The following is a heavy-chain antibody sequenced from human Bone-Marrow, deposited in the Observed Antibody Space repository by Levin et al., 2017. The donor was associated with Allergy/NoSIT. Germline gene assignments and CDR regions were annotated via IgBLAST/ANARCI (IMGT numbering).Heavy chain of an antibody. Sequence: SQTLSLTCTASCGSVINGTYYWSWIRQPPGKGLEWIGYIYHNGNTKYHPSLKSRVTISLDTSKSQFSLALSSVTAADTAVYYCARGGANWDDGYFDYWGQGTLVIVSS. J-gene: IGHJ4*02. CDR1: CGSVINGTYY. CDR3: ARGGANWDDGYFDY. D-gene: IGHD1-20*01. V-gene: IGHV4-61*01. CDR2: IYHNGNT.